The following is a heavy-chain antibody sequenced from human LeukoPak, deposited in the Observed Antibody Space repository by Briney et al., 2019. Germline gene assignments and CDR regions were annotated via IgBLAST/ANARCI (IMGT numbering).Heavy chain of an antibody. D-gene: IGHD3-10*01. CDR1: GYSISSGYY. CDR3: ARHWLGRITMVRGVTNWFDP. CDR2: INHSGST. V-gene: IGHV4-38-2*02. Sequence: PSETLSLTCTVSGYSISSGYYWGWIRQPPGKGLEWIGEINHSGSTNYNPSLKSRVTISVDTSKNQFSLKLSSVTAADTAVYYCARHWLGRITMVRGVTNWFDPWGQGTLVTVSS. J-gene: IGHJ5*02.